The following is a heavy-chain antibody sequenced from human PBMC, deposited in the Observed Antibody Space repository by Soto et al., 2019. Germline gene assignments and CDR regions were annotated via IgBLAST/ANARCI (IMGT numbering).Heavy chain of an antibody. V-gene: IGHV4-30-2*01. CDR3: ARVERTLSTPFAYGMDV. J-gene: IGHJ6*02. CDR1: GGSINSGGYS. D-gene: IGHD2-2*01. Sequence: QLQLQESGSGLVKPSQTLSLTCTVSGGSINSGGYSWIWIRQPPGKGLEWIGYIYHTGNTFYNPSRHXRXTXSXNQSKNQFSLSLGSVTAADTAMYYCARVERTLSTPFAYGMDVWGQGTTVTVSS. CDR2: IYHTGNT.